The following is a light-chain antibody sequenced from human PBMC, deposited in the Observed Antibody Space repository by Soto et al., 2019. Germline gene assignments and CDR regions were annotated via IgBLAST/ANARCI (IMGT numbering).Light chain of an antibody. V-gene: IGLV1-40*01. J-gene: IGLJ3*02. CDR2: GNS. Sequence: QSVLTHPPSVSGAPGQRVTISCTGSSSTIGAGYDVHWYQQLPGTAPKLLIYGNSNRPSGVPDRFSGSKSGTSASLAITGLQAEDEADYYCQSYDSSLSGWVFGGGTKLTVL. CDR3: QSYDSSLSGWV. CDR1: SSTIGAGYD.